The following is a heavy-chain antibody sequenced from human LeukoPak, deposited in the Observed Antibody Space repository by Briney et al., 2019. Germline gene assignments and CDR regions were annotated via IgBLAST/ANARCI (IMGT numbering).Heavy chain of an antibody. CDR2: IIPIFGTA. D-gene: IGHD3-16*02. CDR1: GGTFSSYA. J-gene: IGHJ4*02. Sequence: ASVKVSCKASGGTFSSYAISWVRQAPGQGLEWMGGIIPIFGTANYAQKFQGRVTITRNTSISTAYMELSSLRSEDTAVYYCARGSFWGSYRYHYWGQGTLVTVSS. V-gene: IGHV1-69*05. CDR3: ARGSFWGSYRYHY.